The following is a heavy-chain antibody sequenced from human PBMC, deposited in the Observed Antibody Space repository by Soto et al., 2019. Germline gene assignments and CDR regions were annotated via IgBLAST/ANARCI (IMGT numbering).Heavy chain of an antibody. J-gene: IGHJ4*02. Sequence: GGSLRLSCATSGFTFSAYAMTWVRQAPGKGLEWVSAISGSGGDTYYADSVKGRFTISRDNFKNTLYLQMNSLRAEDTAVYYCARPGYYDYIWGSYLDSWGQGTLVTVSS. CDR1: GFTFSAYA. V-gene: IGHV3-23*01. CDR2: ISGSGGDT. CDR3: ARPGYYDYIWGSYLDS. D-gene: IGHD3-16*02.